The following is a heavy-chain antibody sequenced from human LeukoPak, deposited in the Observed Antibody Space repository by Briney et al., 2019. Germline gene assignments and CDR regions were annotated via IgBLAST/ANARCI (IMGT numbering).Heavy chain of an antibody. CDR1: GGSISSGDYY. CDR2: IYYSGST. CDR3: ARVVVAASFSFDY. V-gene: IGHV4-30-4*01. Sequence: PSETLSLTCTVSGGSISSGDYYWSWIRQPPGKGLECIGYIYYSGSTYYNPSLKSRVTISVDTSKNQFSLKLSSVTAADTAVYYCARVVVAASFSFDYWGQGTLVTVSS. D-gene: IGHD2-15*01. J-gene: IGHJ4*02.